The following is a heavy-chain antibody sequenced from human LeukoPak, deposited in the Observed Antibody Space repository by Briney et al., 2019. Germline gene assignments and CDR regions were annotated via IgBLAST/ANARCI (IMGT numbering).Heavy chain of an antibody. J-gene: IGHJ3*02. CDR3: ARERGPYRVTGAFDI. Sequence: GGSLRLSCAASGFTFSSYSMNWVRQAPGKGLEWVSYISSSSSTIYYADSVKGRFTISRDNAKNSLYLQMNSLRAEDTAVYYCARERGPYRVTGAFDIWGQGTMVTVSS. CDR2: ISSSSSTI. D-gene: IGHD5-18*01. CDR1: GFTFSSYS. V-gene: IGHV3-48*01.